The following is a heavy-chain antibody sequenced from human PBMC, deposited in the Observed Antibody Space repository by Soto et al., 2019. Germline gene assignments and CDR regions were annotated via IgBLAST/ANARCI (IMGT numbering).Heavy chain of an antibody. D-gene: IGHD5-18*01. CDR2: IIPIFGTA. CDR3: ARGGYSYGLYYYYYYGMDV. J-gene: IGHJ6*02. Sequence: SVKVSCKASGGTFSSYAISWVRQAPGQGLEWMGGIIPIFGTANYAQKFQGRVTITADESTSTAYMELSSLRSEDTAVFYCARGGYSYGLYYYYYYGMDVWGQGTTVTVSS. V-gene: IGHV1-69*13. CDR1: GGTFSSYA.